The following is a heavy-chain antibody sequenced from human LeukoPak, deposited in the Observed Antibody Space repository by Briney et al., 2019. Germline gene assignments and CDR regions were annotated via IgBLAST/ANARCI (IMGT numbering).Heavy chain of an antibody. D-gene: IGHD6-13*01. Sequence: SETLSLTCAVYGGSFSGYYWSWIRQPPGKGLEWIGYIYYSGSTNYNPSLKSRVTISVDTSKNQFSLKLSSVTAADTAVYYCARDRYSSSHFDYWGQGTLVTVSS. J-gene: IGHJ4*02. CDR2: IYYSGST. CDR1: GGSFSGYY. CDR3: ARDRYSSSHFDY. V-gene: IGHV4-59*01.